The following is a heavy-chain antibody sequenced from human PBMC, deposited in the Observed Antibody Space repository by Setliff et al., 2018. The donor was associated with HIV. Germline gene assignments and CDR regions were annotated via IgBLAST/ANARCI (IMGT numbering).Heavy chain of an antibody. CDR3: ARLSGGMVPNY. J-gene: IGHJ4*02. D-gene: IGHD3-10*01. CDR2: IHHSGTA. CDR1: GGSITRTPYY. Sequence: SETLSLTCPVSGGSITRTPYYWGWIRQPPGKGLEWIGSIHHSGTAYDNPSLKSRVTISVDPSKNQILLRLSSVTAADTAVYYCARLSGGMVPNYWGQGTLVTVSS. V-gene: IGHV4-39*01.